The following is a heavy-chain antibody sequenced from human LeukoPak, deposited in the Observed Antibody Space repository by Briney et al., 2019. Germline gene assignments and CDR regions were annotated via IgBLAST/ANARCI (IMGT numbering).Heavy chain of an antibody. CDR1: GFTFSSYG. CDR3: AKDGYSGSSDY. Sequence: GGSLRLSCAASGFTFSSYGMHWVRQAPGKGLEWVAVISYDGSNKYYADSVKGRFTISRDNSKNTLYLQMNSLRAEDTAVYYCAKDGYSGSSDYWGQGNLVTVSS. D-gene: IGHD1-26*01. J-gene: IGHJ4*02. V-gene: IGHV3-30*18. CDR2: ISYDGSNK.